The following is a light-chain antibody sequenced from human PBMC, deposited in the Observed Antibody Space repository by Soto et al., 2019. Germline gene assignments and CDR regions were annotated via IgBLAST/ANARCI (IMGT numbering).Light chain of an antibody. J-gene: IGLJ1*01. CDR2: DVS. V-gene: IGLV2-14*03. Sequence: QSVLTQPASVSGSPGQSITISCTGTSGDIGGYNYVSWYQLHPGEAPKLIIYDVSNRTSGVSNRFSGSKSGNTASLTISGLRAEDEADYYCSSYTSSSTPFVFGTGTKLTVL. CDR3: SSYTSSSTPFV. CDR1: SGDIGGYNY.